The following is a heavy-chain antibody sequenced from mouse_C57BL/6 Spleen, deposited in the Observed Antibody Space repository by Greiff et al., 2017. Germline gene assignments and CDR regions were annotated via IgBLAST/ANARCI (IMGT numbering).Heavy chain of an antibody. CDR1: GFTFSSYA. CDR3: AREGDTTGLLDY. Sequence: EVNLVESGGGLVKPGGSLKLSCAASGFTFSSYAMSWVRQTPEKRLEWVATISDGGSYTYYPDNVKGRFTISRDNAKNNLYLQMSHLKSEDTAMYYCAREGDTTGLLDYWGQGTSVTVSS. V-gene: IGHV5-4*01. D-gene: IGHD1-1*01. J-gene: IGHJ4*01. CDR2: ISDGGSYT.